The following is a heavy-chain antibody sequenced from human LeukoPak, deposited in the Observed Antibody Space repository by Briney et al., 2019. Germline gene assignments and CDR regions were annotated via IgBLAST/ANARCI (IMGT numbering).Heavy chain of an antibody. Sequence: ASVKLSCKASVGTVSSYTISWVRQAPGQGLEWMGRIFPILGVANYAQKFQRRVTITADKSTSTAYMELSSLRSEDTAVYYCARGLEQQLPREYFQHWGQGTLVTVSS. CDR1: VGTVSSYT. CDR2: IFPILGVA. CDR3: ARGLEQQLPREYFQH. D-gene: IGHD6-13*01. J-gene: IGHJ1*01. V-gene: IGHV1-69*02.